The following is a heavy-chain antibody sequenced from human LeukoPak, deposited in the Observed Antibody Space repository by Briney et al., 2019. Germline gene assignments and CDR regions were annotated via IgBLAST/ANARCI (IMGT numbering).Heavy chain of an antibody. V-gene: IGHV4-38-2*02. CDR2: IYHSGST. CDR1: GGSIRSYY. J-gene: IGHJ5*02. D-gene: IGHD3-10*01. Sequence: SETLSLTCTVSGGSIRSYYWGWIRQPPGKGLEWIGSIYHSGSTYYNPSLKSRVTISVDTSKNQFSLKLSSVTAADTAVYYCARALLWFGRTHAWFDPWGQGTLVTVSS. CDR3: ARALLWFGRTHAWFDP.